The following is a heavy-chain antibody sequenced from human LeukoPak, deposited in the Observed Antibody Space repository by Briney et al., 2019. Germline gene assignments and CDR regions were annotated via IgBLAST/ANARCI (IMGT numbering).Heavy chain of an antibody. CDR3: ATHPAATDYYYYMDV. J-gene: IGHJ6*03. CDR1: GYTFTSYG. V-gene: IGHV1-18*01. CDR2: ISGYNGNT. D-gene: IGHD2-15*01. Sequence: ASVKVSCKASGYTFTSYGISWVRQAPGQGLEWMGWISGYNGNTNYAQKLQGRVTMTTDTSTSTAYMELRSLRSDDTAVYYCATHPAATDYYYYMDVWGKGTTVTVS.